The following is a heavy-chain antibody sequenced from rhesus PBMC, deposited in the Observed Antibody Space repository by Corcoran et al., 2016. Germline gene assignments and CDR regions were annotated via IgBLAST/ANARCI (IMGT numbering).Heavy chain of an antibody. V-gene: IGHV4-80*01. Sequence: QVQLQESGPGLVKPSETLSLTCTVSGASISSYWWSWIRQPPGKGLEWIGESNGNSGSTNNNPSLKSRVTISKDASKNQFSLKLSSVTAADTAVYYCARDGIRFDYWGQGVLVTVSS. CDR1: GASISSYW. D-gene: IGHD1-44*01. CDR2: SNGNSGST. CDR3: ARDGIRFDY. J-gene: IGHJ4*01.